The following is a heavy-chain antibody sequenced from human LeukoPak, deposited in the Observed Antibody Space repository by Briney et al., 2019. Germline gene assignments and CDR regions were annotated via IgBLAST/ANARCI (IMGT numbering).Heavy chain of an antibody. V-gene: IGHV1-2*02. CDR1: GYTFTGYY. D-gene: IGHD6-13*01. CDR2: INPNSGGT. Sequence: ASVKVSCKASGYTFTGYYMHWVRQAPGQGLEWMGWINPNSGGTNYAQKFQGRVTMTRDTSISTAYMELSRLRSDDTAVYYCARSAAAGTGWLDPWGQGTLVTVSS. J-gene: IGHJ5*02. CDR3: ARSAAAGTGWLDP.